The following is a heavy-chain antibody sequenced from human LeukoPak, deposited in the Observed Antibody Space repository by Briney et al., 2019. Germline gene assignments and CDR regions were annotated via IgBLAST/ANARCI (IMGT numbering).Heavy chain of an antibody. CDR3: AGDGWHGLFTY. Sequence: PGGSLRLSCAASGFTFSSYAMHWVRQAPGKGVEWVAVISYDGSNKYYADSVKGRFTISRDNSKNTVSLQMNSLRAEDTAVYYCAGDGWHGLFTYWGQGTLVTVSS. CDR1: GFTFSSYA. CDR2: ISYDGSNK. D-gene: IGHD5-24*01. V-gene: IGHV3-30*04. J-gene: IGHJ4*02.